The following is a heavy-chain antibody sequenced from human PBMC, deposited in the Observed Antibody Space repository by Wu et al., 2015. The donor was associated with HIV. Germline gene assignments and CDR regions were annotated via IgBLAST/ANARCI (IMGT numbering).Heavy chain of an antibody. Sequence: QVQLVQSGAEVKKPGASVKVSCKASGYRFTSYYIHWVRQAPGQGLEWMGIINPSGDITRYAQKFQGRVTMARDTSTSTFYMELSSLTSDDTAVYYCAKLGRTKMTYSGTDGAHYWGQGTLVIVSS. CDR3: AKLGRTKMTYSGTDGAHY. CDR2: INPSGDIT. V-gene: IGHV1-46*01. CDR1: GYRFTSYY. J-gene: IGHJ4*02. D-gene: IGHD1-26*01.